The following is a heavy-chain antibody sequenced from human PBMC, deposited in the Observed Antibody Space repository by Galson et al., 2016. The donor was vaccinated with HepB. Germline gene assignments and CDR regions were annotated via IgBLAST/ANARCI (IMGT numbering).Heavy chain of an antibody. CDR3: ARDWPQVDYYYGMDV. V-gene: IGHV3-21*06. Sequence: YYADSVKGRFTISRDNAKNSLFLQMNSLRVEDTAVYYCARDWPQVDYYYGMDVWGQGTTVTVSS. J-gene: IGHJ6*02.